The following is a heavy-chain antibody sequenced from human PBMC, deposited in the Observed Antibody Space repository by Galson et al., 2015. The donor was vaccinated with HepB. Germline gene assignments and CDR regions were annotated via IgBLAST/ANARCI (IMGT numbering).Heavy chain of an antibody. CDR1: GFTFSDHY. CDR3: ASVYCSGGSCYSEYFQH. Sequence: SLRLSCAASGFTFSDHYMDWVRQAPGKGLEWVGRTRNKANSYTTEYAASVKGRFTVSRDDSKNSLYLQMNSLKTEDTAVYYCASVYCSGGSCYSEYFQHWGQGTLVTVSS. J-gene: IGHJ1*01. V-gene: IGHV3-72*01. D-gene: IGHD2-15*01. CDR2: TRNKANSYTT.